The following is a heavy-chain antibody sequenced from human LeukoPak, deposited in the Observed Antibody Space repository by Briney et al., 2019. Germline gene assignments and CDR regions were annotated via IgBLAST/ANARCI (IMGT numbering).Heavy chain of an antibody. D-gene: IGHD3-22*01. V-gene: IGHV3-23*01. CDR3: AKGGPYYYDSSGSDFDY. CDR1: GFAFSSYA. J-gene: IGHJ4*02. Sequence: PGGSLRLSCAASGFAFSSYAMSWVRQAPGKGLEWVSAISGSGGSTYYADSVKGRFTISRDNSKNTLYLQMNSLRAEDTAVYYCAKGGPYYYDSSGSDFDYWGQGTLVTVSS. CDR2: ISGSGGST.